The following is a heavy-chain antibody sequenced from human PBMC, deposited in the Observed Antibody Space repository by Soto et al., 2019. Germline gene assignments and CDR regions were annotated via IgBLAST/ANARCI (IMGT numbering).Heavy chain of an antibody. Sequence: GGSLRLSCTGSGFTFSTYSLSWVRPAPGKGLEGVSTISDSGSTYYADSVKGRFTISRDNSKNTLYLEMNSLRAEDTVVYYCAKDKGGRYCSRTSCLYSFDDWGQGTLVTVSS. V-gene: IGHV3-23*01. J-gene: IGHJ4*02. CDR2: ISDSGST. CDR1: GFTFSTYS. D-gene: IGHD2-2*01. CDR3: AKDKGGRYCSRTSCLYSFDD.